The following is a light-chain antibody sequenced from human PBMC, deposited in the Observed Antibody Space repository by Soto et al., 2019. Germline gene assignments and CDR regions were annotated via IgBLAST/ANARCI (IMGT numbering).Light chain of an antibody. CDR2: KAS. CDR1: QTISSW. J-gene: IGKJ4*01. Sequence: DIHITQSASTLSLCVVERVTITCRASQTISSWLAWYQQKPGKAPKLLIYKASTLKSGVPSRFSGSGSGTEFTLSISSLQPEDFATYYCQQLNTYPVTFGGGTKVDIK. V-gene: IGKV1-5*03. CDR3: QQLNTYPVT.